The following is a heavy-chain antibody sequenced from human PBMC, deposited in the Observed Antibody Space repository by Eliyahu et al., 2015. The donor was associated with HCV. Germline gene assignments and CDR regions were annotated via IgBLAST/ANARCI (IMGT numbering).Heavy chain of an antibody. CDR3: ARQAGTSNDC. D-gene: IGHD3-3*02. V-gene: IGHV3-66*04. Sequence: EVQVVXSGGGLVXPGGSLRLSCAXSGFNVISNXLSXFRXPPGKGPEWVSLIYSDGSTYYADSVKGRFTISRDNSKNTLFLQMNSLRIEDSAVYYCARQAGTSNDCWGQGTVVTVSS. J-gene: IGHJ4*02. CDR1: GFNVISNX. CDR2: IYSDGST.